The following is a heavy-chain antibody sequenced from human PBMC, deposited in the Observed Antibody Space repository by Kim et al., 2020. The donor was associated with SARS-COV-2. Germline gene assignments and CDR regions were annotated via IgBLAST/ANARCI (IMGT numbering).Heavy chain of an antibody. CDR1: GFTFRSYW. Sequence: GGSLRLSCAASGFTFRSYWMHWVRQAPGKGLVWVSRINSDGSSTSYADSVKGRFTISRDNAKNTLYLQMNSLRAEDTAVYYCARDGAAVYYGSGSYYYYGMDVWGQGTTVTVSS. CDR2: INSDGSST. J-gene: IGHJ6*02. V-gene: IGHV3-74*01. D-gene: IGHD3-10*01. CDR3: ARDGAAVYYGSGSYYYYGMDV.